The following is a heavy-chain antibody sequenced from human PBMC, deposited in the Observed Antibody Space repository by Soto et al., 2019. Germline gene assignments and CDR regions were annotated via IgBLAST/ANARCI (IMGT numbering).Heavy chain of an antibody. CDR1: GFTFNSYA. V-gene: IGHV3-23*01. CDR3: AKRMDSSGSRGHASDI. D-gene: IGHD6-19*01. CDR2: ISYSGGST. Sequence: GGSLRLSCAASGFTFNSYAMSWVRQAPWKGLEWVSTISYSGGSTYYADSVMGRFTISRDNSKNTLYLQMNSLRAEDAAVYYCAKRMDSSGSRGHASDIWGQGTSVTVSS. J-gene: IGHJ3*02.